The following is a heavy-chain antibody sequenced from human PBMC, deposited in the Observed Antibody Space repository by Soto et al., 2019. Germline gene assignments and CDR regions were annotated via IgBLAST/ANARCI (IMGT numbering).Heavy chain of an antibody. V-gene: IGHV5-51*01. CDR3: ARHSVSYDRSGRMAVNFDF. Sequence: GESLKFSCKGSGYSFTTYWIGWVRQMPGQGLEWMGTIYPGDSDTRYSPSFQGQITISADKSISTAYLQWSSLKASDTAIYYCARHSVSYDRSGRMAVNFDFWGQGTQVTVSS. CDR1: GYSFTTYW. J-gene: IGHJ4*02. D-gene: IGHD3-22*01. CDR2: IYPGDSDT.